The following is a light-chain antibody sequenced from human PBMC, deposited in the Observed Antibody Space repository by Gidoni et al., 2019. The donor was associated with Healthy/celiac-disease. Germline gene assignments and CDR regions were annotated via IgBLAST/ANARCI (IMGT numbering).Light chain of an antibody. CDR2: GAS. V-gene: IGKV3-20*01. CDR1: QSVSSSY. J-gene: IGKJ5*01. CDR3: QQYGSSPPFT. Sequence: IVLTQSPVTLSLSPGERATLSCRASQSVSSSYLAWYQQKPGQAPRLLIYGASSRATGIPDRFSGSGSGTDFTLTISRLEPEDFAVSYCQQYGSSPPFTFGQGTRLEIK.